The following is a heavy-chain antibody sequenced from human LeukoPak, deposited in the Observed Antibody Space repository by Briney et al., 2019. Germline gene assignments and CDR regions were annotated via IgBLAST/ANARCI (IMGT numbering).Heavy chain of an antibody. CDR3: AREEASGSYGLDY. V-gene: IGHV3-48*03. J-gene: IGHJ4*02. CDR2: IGSSGSTI. D-gene: IGHD3-10*01. CDR1: GFTFSNYE. Sequence: GGSLRLSCAASGFTFSNYEMNWVRQAPGKGLEWISYIGSSGSTIYYADSAKGRFTISRDNAKNSLSLQMNSLRAEDTAVYYCAREEASGSYGLDYWGQGTLVTVS.